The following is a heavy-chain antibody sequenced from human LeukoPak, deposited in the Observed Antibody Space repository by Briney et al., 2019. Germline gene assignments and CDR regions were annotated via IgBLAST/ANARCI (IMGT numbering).Heavy chain of an antibody. Sequence: SETLSLTCTVSGGSISSGSYYWSWIRQPAGKGLEWIGRIYTSGSTNYNPSLKSRVTISVDTSKNQFSLKLSSVTAADTAVYYCARGRNSYGFWGQGTLVTVSS. CDR1: GGSISSGSYY. CDR2: IYTSGST. CDR3: ARGRNSYGF. D-gene: IGHD5-18*01. V-gene: IGHV4-61*02. J-gene: IGHJ4*02.